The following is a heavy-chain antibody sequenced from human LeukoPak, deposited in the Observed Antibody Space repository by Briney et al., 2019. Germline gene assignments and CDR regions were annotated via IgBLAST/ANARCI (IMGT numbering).Heavy chain of an antibody. Sequence: PGRSLRLSCAASGFTFSSYGMHWVRQAPGKGLEWVAVISYDGSNKYYADSVKGRFTISRDNSKNTLYLQMNGLRAEDTAVYYCLALSNPGYSSSWYTPATDYWGQGTLVTVSS. CDR1: GFTFSSYG. D-gene: IGHD6-13*01. CDR2: ISYDGSNK. V-gene: IGHV3-30*03. J-gene: IGHJ4*02. CDR3: LALSNPGYSSSWYTPATDY.